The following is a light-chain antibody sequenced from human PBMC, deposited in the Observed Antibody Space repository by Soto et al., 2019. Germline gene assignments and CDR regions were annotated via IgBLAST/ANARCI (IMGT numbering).Light chain of an antibody. J-gene: IGKJ1*01. CDR3: QQYNVYWT. CDR1: QSINIW. CDR2: KAS. V-gene: IGKV1-5*03. Sequence: DLQMTQSPSTLSASVGDRVTIPCRASQSINIWLAWYQQKPGRAPKLLIHKASTLESGVPSRFSGSGSGTEFTLTISSLQPDDFATYYCQQYNVYWTFGQGTKVDI.